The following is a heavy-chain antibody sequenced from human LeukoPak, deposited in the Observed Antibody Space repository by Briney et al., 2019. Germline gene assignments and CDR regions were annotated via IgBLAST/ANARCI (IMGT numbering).Heavy chain of an antibody. CDR3: ARDAVYYDILTGSQDAFDI. Sequence: GGSLRLSCAASGFTFSSYEMNWVRQAPGKGLERVSSIRSSGSTVYYADSVKGRFTISRDNAKTSLYLQMNSLRAEDTAVYYCARDAVYYDILTGSQDAFDIWGQGTMVTVSS. CDR1: GFTFSSYE. J-gene: IGHJ3*02. CDR2: IRSSGSTV. V-gene: IGHV3-48*03. D-gene: IGHD3-9*01.